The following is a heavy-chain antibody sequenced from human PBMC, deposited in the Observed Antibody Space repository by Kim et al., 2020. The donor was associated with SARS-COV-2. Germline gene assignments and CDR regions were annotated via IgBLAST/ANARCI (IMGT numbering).Heavy chain of an antibody. Sequence: SETLSLTCTVSGGSISSGGYYWSWIRQHPGKGLEWIGYIYYSGSTYYNPSLKSRVTISVDTSKNQFSLKLSSVTAADTAVYYCARGYSGYDRNWFDPWGQGTLVTVSS. V-gene: IGHV4-31*03. CDR3: ARGYSGYDRNWFDP. J-gene: IGHJ5*02. CDR2: IYYSGST. CDR1: GGSISSGGYY. D-gene: IGHD5-12*01.